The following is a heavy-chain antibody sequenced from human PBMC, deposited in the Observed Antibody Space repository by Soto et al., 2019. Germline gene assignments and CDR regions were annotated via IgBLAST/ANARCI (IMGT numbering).Heavy chain of an antibody. J-gene: IGHJ6*02. D-gene: IGHD2-2*01. CDR2: IKQDGSNK. V-gene: IGHV3-7*01. Sequence: GGSLRLSCAASGFTFSSYWMSWVRQAPGKGLEWVANIKQDGSNKYYADSVKGRFTISRDNSKNTLYLQMNSLRAEDTAVYYCAKDGIVLVPAAISPPPTYYYYGMDVWGQGTTVTVSS. CDR1: GFTFSSYW. CDR3: AKDGIVLVPAAISPPPTYYYYGMDV.